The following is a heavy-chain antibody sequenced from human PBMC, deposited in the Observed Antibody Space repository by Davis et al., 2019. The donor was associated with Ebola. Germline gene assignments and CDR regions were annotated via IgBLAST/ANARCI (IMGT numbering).Heavy chain of an antibody. Sequence: GGSLRLSCAASGFTVSSNHMSWVRQAPGKGLEWVANIKQDGSEKYYVDSVKGRFTISRDNAKNSLYLQMNSLRAEDTAVYYCARVGDIDDSGWYQKYYFDYWGQGTLVTVSS. CDR3: ARVGDIDDSGWYQKYYFDY. CDR1: GFTVSSNH. D-gene: IGHD6-19*01. CDR2: IKQDGSEK. J-gene: IGHJ4*02. V-gene: IGHV3-7*01.